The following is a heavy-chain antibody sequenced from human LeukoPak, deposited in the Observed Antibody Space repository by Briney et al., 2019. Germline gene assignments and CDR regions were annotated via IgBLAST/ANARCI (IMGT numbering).Heavy chain of an antibody. J-gene: IGHJ5*02. CDR3: VSQQLAPP. D-gene: IGHD5-24*01. V-gene: IGHV3-7*01. CDR2: IKEDGSIE. CDR1: GFPFSKNW. Sequence: PGGSLRLSCVPLGFPFSKNWMSWVRQAPGKGLEWVANIKEDGSIEDYADSVKGQFTVSRDNAKNSLYLQMNSLRVEDTAVYYCVSQQLAPPWGQGTLVTVSS.